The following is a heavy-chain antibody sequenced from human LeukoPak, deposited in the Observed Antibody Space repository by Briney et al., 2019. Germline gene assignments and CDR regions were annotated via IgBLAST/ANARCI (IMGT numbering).Heavy chain of an antibody. CDR1: GGSISSGGYY. V-gene: IGHV4-30-2*01. D-gene: IGHD1-26*01. CDR3: AGSPSRELPFDY. CDR2: IYHSGST. Sequence: SQTLSLTCTVSGGSISSGGYYWSWIRQPPGKGLEWIGYIYHSGSTYYNPSLKSRVTISVDRSKNQFSLKLSSVTAADTAVYYCAGSPSRELPFDYWGQGTLVTVSS. J-gene: IGHJ4*02.